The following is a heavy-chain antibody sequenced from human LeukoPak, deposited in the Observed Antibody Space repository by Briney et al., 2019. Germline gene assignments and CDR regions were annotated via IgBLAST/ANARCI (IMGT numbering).Heavy chain of an antibody. J-gene: IGHJ4*02. D-gene: IGHD2-15*01. Sequence: SETLSLTCTVSGGSISSYYWSWIRQPPGKGLEWIGYIYYSGSTNYNPSLKSRVTISVDTSKNQFSLKLSSVTAADTAVYYCARGYCSGGSCYRGYFDYWGQGTLVTASS. CDR1: GGSISSYY. V-gene: IGHV4-59*01. CDR3: ARGYCSGGSCYRGYFDY. CDR2: IYYSGST.